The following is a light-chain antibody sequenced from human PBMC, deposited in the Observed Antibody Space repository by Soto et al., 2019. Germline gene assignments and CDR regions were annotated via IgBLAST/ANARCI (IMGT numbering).Light chain of an antibody. J-gene: IGLJ3*02. CDR2: EVS. CDR1: SSNVGRYNF. Sequence: QSALTQPASVSGSRGQSITISCTGTSSNVGRYNFVSWYRQYPGKAPELIIYEVSQRPSTFFNRFSGSKSGNTASLTISGLQSDDEADYYCCSYAGNNALVFGGGTKLTFL. V-gene: IGLV2-23*02. CDR3: CSYAGNNALV.